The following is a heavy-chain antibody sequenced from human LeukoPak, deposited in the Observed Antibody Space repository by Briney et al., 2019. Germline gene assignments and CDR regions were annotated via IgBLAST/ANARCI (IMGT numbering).Heavy chain of an antibody. CDR3: ARDGGGYDSNWFDP. Sequence: SETLSLTCSVSGGSISSSSYYWGWIRQPPGKGLEWIGNIYYSGSTYYNPSLKSRVTISVDTSKNQFSLKLSSVTAADTAVYYCARDGGGYDSNWFDPWGQGTLVTVSS. J-gene: IGHJ5*02. V-gene: IGHV4-39*07. CDR1: GGSISSSSYY. CDR2: IYYSGST. D-gene: IGHD5-12*01.